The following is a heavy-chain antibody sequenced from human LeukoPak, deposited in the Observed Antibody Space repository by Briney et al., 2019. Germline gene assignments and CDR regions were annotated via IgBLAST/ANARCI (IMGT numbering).Heavy chain of an antibody. V-gene: IGHV1-24*01. CDR3: SGSGSYYSDY. CDR1: GYTLTELS. J-gene: IGHJ4*02. CDR2: FDPEDGET. Sequence: ASVKVSCKVSGYTLTELSMHWVRQTPGKGLEWMGGFDPEDGETIYAQKFQGRVTMTEDTSTDTAYMELSSLRSEDTAVYYCSGSGSYYSDYWGQGTLVTVSS. D-gene: IGHD3-10*01.